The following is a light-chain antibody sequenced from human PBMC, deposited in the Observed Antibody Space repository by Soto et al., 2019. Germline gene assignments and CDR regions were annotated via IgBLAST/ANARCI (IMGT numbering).Light chain of an antibody. CDR1: QRLSSID. Sequence: EIVLKQSPGTLSLSPGQRATLSCRASQRLSSIDIAWYQQKPGQAPKFLIYGVSSRATGIPDRFSGSGSGTDFTLTISRLEPEDFAVYHCQQYGSSPRISFAQGRRLEIK. CDR2: GVS. CDR3: QQYGSSPRIS. V-gene: IGKV3-20*01. J-gene: IGKJ5*01.